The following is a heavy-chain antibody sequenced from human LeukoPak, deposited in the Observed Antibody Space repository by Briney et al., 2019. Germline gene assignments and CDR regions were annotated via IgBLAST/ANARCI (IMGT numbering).Heavy chain of an antibody. Sequence: GGSLRLSCAASGFTFRSYWMSWVRQAPGKGLEWVANISQDGSEKYYVDSVKGRFTISRDNAENSLFLQLNSLRAEDTAVYYCARDVFCGGDCYSPKCNWGQGTLVTIS. CDR2: ISQDGSEK. V-gene: IGHV3-7*01. J-gene: IGHJ4*02. CDR3: ARDVFCGGDCYSPKCN. D-gene: IGHD2-21*02. CDR1: GFTFRSYW.